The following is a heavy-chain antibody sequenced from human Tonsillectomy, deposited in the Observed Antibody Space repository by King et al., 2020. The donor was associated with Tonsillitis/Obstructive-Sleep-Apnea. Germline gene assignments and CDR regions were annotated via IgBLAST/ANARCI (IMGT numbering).Heavy chain of an antibody. Sequence: LQLQESGPGLVKPSETLSLTCTVSGGPIRSSSYYWGWIRQPPGKGLEWIGSIYYSGNTYCNPSRKSRVTISVDSSKNQFSLKLNSVTAADTAVYYCARRRIAGFPTGVSYGMDVWGQGTTVTVSS. J-gene: IGHJ6*02. V-gene: IGHV4-39*01. D-gene: IGHD6-13*01. CDR1: GGPIRSSSYY. CDR2: IYYSGNT. CDR3: ARRRIAGFPTGVSYGMDV.